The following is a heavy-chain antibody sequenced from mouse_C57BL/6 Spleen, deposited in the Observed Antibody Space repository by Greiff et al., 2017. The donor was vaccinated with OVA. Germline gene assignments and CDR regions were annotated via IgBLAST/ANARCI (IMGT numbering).Heavy chain of an antibody. J-gene: IGHJ4*01. CDR2: ISSGSGTI. D-gene: IGHD1-1*02. Sequence: EVKLMESGGGLVKPGGSLKLSCAASGFTFSDYGMHWVRQAPGKGLEWVAYISSGSGTIYYADTVKGRFTLSRDNAKNTLFLQMTSLRSEDTAMYYCARTMDYAMDYWGQGTSVTVSS. CDR1: GFTFSDYG. CDR3: ARTMDYAMDY. V-gene: IGHV5-17*01.